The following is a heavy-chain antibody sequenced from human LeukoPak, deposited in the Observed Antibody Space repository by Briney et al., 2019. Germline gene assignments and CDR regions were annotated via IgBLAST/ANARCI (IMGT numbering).Heavy chain of an antibody. D-gene: IGHD6-13*01. J-gene: IGHJ6*02. CDR3: ARFPGIANIFYYGMDV. CDR2: IYSGGST. CDR1: GFTFSSNG. V-gene: IGHV3-66*01. Sequence: GGSLRLSCAASGFTFSSNGMHWVRQAPGKGLEWVSVIYSGGSTYYADSVKGRFTISRDSSKNTLYLQMNSLRVEDTAVYYCARFPGIANIFYYGMDVWGQGTTVTVSS.